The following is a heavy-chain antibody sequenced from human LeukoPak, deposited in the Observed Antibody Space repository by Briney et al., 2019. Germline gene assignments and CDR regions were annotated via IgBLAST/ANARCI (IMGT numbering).Heavy chain of an antibody. D-gene: IGHD2-2*02. CDR2: IYYSGST. V-gene: IGHV4-59*01. CDR1: GGSISSYY. J-gene: IGHJ6*03. CDR3: ARGGTNCYRGCYMDV. Sequence: PSETLSLTCTVSGGSISSYYWSWIRQPPGKGLEWIGYIYYSGSTNYNPSLKSRVTISVGTSKNQFSLKLSSVTAADTAVYYCARGGTNCYRGCYMDVWGKGTTVTVSS.